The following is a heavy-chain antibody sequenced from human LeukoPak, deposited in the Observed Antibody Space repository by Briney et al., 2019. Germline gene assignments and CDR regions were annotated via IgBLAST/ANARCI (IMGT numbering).Heavy chain of an antibody. V-gene: IGHV3-30*18. J-gene: IGHJ4*02. Sequence: GGSLRLSCAASGFTFSSYGMHWVRQAPGKGLEWVAVISCDGSNKYYADSVKGRFTISRDNSKNTLYLQMNSLRAEDTAVYYCAKDSTPSLLTETYFDYWGQGTLVTVSS. D-gene: IGHD2/OR15-2a*01. CDR2: ISCDGSNK. CDR3: AKDSTPSLLTETYFDY. CDR1: GFTFSSYG.